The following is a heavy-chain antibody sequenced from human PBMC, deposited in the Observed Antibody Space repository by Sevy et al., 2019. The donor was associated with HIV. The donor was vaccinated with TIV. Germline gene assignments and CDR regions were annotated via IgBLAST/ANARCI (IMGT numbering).Heavy chain of an antibody. CDR2: IWHDGSDE. V-gene: IGHV3-33*08. J-gene: IGHJ4*02. Sequence: GGSLRLSCVASGFTFSTYVMHWVRQAPGKGLEWVAVIWHDGSDEYYADSVKGRFTISRDNSKNTLYLQMNSLRAEDTAVYYCASEAGYGGNSRPFDNWGQGTLVTVSS. D-gene: IGHD4-17*01. CDR1: GFTFSTYV. CDR3: ASEAGYGGNSRPFDN.